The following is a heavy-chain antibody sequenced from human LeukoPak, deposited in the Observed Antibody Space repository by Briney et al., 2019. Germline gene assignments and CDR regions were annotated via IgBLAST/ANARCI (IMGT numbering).Heavy chain of an antibody. D-gene: IGHD3-10*01. Sequence: SETLSLTCTVSGGSISSSYYWGWIRQPPGKGLEWIGSIYYSGSTYYNPSLKSRVTISVDTSKNQFSLKLSSVTAADTAVYYCARDLAYYYGSGSQFDYWGQGTLVTVSS. CDR3: ARDLAYYYGSGSQFDY. CDR1: GGSISSSYY. CDR2: IYYSGST. J-gene: IGHJ4*02. V-gene: IGHV4-39*07.